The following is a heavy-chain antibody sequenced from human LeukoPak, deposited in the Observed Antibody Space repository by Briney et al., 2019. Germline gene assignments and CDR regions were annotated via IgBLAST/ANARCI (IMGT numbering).Heavy chain of an antibody. CDR1: GGSISSYY. CDR3: ARDRYYYDSSGSIFDY. V-gene: IGHV4-4*07. CDR2: IYTSGST. D-gene: IGHD3-22*01. J-gene: IGHJ4*02. Sequence: SETLSLTCTVSGGSISSYYWSWIRQPAGKGLEWIGRIYTSGSTNYNPSLKSRVAMSVDTSKNQFSLKLSSVTAADTAVYYCARDRYYYDSSGSIFDYWGQGTLVTVSS.